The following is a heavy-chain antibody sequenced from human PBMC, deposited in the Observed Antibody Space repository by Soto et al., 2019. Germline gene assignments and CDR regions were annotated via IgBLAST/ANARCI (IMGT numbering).Heavy chain of an antibody. CDR1: GFTFSSYG. CDR3: AKVAYSSGWYQAFDI. J-gene: IGHJ3*02. D-gene: IGHD6-19*01. CDR2: ISYDGSNK. V-gene: IGHV3-30*18. Sequence: SLRLSCAASGFTFSSYGMHWVRQAPGKGLEWVAVISYDGSNKYYADSVKGRFTISRDNSKNTLYLQMNSLRAEDTAVYYCAKVAYSSGWYQAFDIWGQGTMVTVSS.